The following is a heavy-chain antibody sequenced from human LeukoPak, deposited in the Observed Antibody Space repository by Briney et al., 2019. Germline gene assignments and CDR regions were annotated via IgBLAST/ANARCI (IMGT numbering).Heavy chain of an antibody. J-gene: IGHJ4*02. CDR2: VRGSGGGT. V-gene: IGHV3-23*01. D-gene: IGHD6-19*01. CDR3: AKEPATRWLAAFDY. CDR1: GGSISSGGYY. Sequence: ETLSLTCTVSGGSISSGGYYWSWIRQPPGKGLEWVSTVRGSGGGTYYADSVKGRFTISRDNSKNTLYLQMNSLRAEDTAVYYCAKEPATRWLAAFDYWGQGTLVTVSS.